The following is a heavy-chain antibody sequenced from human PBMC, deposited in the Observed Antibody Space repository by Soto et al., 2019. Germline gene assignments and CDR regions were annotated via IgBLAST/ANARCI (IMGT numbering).Heavy chain of an antibody. Sequence: EVQLLQSGGGLVQPGGSPRLSCAASGFSFSVYAMSWVRQAPGKGLESVSSISGRGTTTSYADSVKGRFTISRDNSKNTLDLQMNSLRVEDTAVYYCAKSLYGGNDSWGQGTLVTVSP. CDR1: GFSFSVYA. CDR3: AKSLYGGNDS. CDR2: ISGRGTTT. J-gene: IGHJ5*01. V-gene: IGHV3-23*01. D-gene: IGHD4-17*01.